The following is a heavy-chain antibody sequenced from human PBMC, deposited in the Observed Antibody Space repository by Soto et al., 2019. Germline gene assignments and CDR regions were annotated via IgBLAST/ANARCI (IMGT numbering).Heavy chain of an antibody. CDR3: AREKMAGTYYFDY. D-gene: IGHD6-19*01. V-gene: IGHV4-61*01. Sequence: PSETLSLTCTVSGGSVSSGSHYWSWIRQPPGKGLEWTGHIYYSGSTNYNPPLKSRVTTSVHTSKNQFSLELSSVTAADAAVYYCAREKMAGTYYFDYWGRGTLVTVSS. CDR1: GGSVSSGSHY. J-gene: IGHJ4*02. CDR2: IYYSGST.